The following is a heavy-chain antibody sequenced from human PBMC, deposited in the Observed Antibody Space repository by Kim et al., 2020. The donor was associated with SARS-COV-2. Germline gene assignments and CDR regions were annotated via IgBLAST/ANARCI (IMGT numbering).Heavy chain of an antibody. V-gene: IGHV4-34*01. D-gene: IGHD3-10*01. CDR2: INHSGST. CDR1: GGSFSGYY. J-gene: IGHJ4*02. CDR3: AREGFGAMVRGALDY. Sequence: SETLSLTCAVYGGSFSGYYWSWIRQPPGKGLEWIGEINHSGSTNYNPSLKSRVTISVDTSKNQFSLKLSSVTAADTAVYYCAREGFGAMVRGALDYWGQGTLVTVSS.